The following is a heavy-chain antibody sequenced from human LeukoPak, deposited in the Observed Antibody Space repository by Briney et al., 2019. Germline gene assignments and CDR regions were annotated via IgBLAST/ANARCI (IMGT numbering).Heavy chain of an antibody. Sequence: GGSLRLSCAASGFTFSSYWMHWVRQAPGKGLAWVSRINSDGSTTRYADSVKGRFTISRDNSKNTLYLQMNSLRAEDTAVYFCAKEGTISRSYYFDYWGQGALVTVSS. CDR1: GFTFSSYW. D-gene: IGHD1-7*01. V-gene: IGHV3-74*01. CDR2: INSDGSTT. J-gene: IGHJ4*02. CDR3: AKEGTISRSYYFDY.